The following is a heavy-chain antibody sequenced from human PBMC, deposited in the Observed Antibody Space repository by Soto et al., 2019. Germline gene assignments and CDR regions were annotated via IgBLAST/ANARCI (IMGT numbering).Heavy chain of an antibody. J-gene: IGHJ4*02. CDR2: ICDSGNT. V-gene: IGHV4-59*01. Sequence: SETLSLTCTVSGDSISRNCWTWIRQPPGKGLEWIGHICDSGNTDYSPSLKSRVTISVDTSKNQFSLKLSSVTAADTAVYYCGRAPSYWGQGTLVTVSS. CDR1: GDSISRNC. CDR3: GRAPSY.